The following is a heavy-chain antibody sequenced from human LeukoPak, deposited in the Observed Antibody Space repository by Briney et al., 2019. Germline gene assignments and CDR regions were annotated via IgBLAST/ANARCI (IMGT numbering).Heavy chain of an antibody. CDR2: ISAYNGNT. CDR1: GYTFTSYG. J-gene: IGHJ4*02. V-gene: IGHV1-18*01. CDR3: ARMDYYDSSGYFDY. D-gene: IGHD3-22*01. Sequence: ASVKVSCKASGYTFTSYGISWVRQAPGQGLEWMGWISAYNGNTNYAQKLQGGVTMTTDTSTSTAYMELRSLRSDDTAVYYCARMDYYDSSGYFDYWGQGTLVTASS.